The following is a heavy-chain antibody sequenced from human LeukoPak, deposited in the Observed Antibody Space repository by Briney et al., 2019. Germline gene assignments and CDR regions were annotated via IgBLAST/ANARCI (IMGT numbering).Heavy chain of an antibody. CDR3: ARAFQPVTRYYYYYYMDV. CDR1: GFAFNTYS. D-gene: IGHD4-11*01. V-gene: IGHV3-74*01. Sequence: PGGSLRLSCAASGFAFNTYSMNWVRQAPGKGLVWVSRINSDGSSTSYADSVKGRFTISRDNAKNTLYLQMNSLRAEDTAVYYCARAFQPVTRYYYYYYMDVWGKGTTVTVSS. J-gene: IGHJ6*03. CDR2: INSDGSST.